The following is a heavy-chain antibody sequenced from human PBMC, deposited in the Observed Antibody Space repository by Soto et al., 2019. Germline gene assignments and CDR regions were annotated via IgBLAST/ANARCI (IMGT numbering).Heavy chain of an antibody. CDR1: GFTFSSYA. CDR2: ISYDGSNK. V-gene: IGHV3-30-3*01. Sequence: QVQLVESGGGVVQPGRSLRLSCAAPGFTFSSYAMHWVRQAPGKGLEWVAVISYDGSNKYYADSVKGRFTISRDNSKNTLYLQMNSLRAEDTAVYYCARGILNYYDSSGAYYYYGMDVWGQGTTVTVSS. J-gene: IGHJ6*02. D-gene: IGHD3-22*01. CDR3: ARGILNYYDSSGAYYYYGMDV.